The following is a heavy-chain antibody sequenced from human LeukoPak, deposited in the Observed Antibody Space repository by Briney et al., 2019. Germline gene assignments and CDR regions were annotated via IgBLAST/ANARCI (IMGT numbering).Heavy chain of an antibody. CDR2: ISGSGTIT. J-gene: IGHJ3*02. Sequence: GGSLRLSCAASGFTFSSYAMSWVRQAPGKGLEWVSAISGSGTITYYADSVKGRFTISRDNSKNTLYLQMSSLRVEDTAVYYCARNDRGAFDIWGQGTMVTVSS. D-gene: IGHD3-22*01. CDR3: ARNDRGAFDI. CDR1: GFTFSSYA. V-gene: IGHV3-23*01.